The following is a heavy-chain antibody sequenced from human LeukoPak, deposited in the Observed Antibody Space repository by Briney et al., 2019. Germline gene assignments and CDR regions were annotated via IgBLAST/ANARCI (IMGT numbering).Heavy chain of an antibody. Sequence: PGGSLRLSCAASGFTFSSYEMNWVRQAPGKGLEWVSYISSSGSTIYYADSVKGRFTISRDNAKNSLYLQMNSLRAEDTAVYYCARRYCSGGSCYSFDYWGQGTLVTVSS. J-gene: IGHJ4*02. V-gene: IGHV3-48*03. CDR1: GFTFSSYE. D-gene: IGHD2-15*01. CDR3: ARRYCSGGSCYSFDY. CDR2: ISSSGSTI.